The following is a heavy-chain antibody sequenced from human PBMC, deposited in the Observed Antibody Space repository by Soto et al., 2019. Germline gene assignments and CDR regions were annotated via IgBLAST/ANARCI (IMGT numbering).Heavy chain of an antibody. J-gene: IGHJ6*02. V-gene: IGHV3-30*18. CDR3: PKDLTSTISDYGLDV. D-gene: IGHD3-10*01. CDR2: ISYDETNA. Sequence: GGSLRLSCVASGFTFSNHGIHRVRQAPGKGPERLAVISYDETNAHYVASVKDCFPISRDNSNNALYLQKNRLRPEDAPVYRSPKDLTSTISDYGLDVWGQGMTVTV. CDR1: GFTFSNHG.